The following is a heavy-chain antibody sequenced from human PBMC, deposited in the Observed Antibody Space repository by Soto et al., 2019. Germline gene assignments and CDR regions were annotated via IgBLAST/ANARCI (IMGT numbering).Heavy chain of an antibody. V-gene: IGHV3-23*01. CDR1: VFTFSSYA. CDR2: ISGSGGST. D-gene: IGHD3-10*01. CDR3: AKDLDYYGSGSYLPYCFDY. J-gene: IGHJ4*02. Sequence: PGGSQRLSSAASVFTFSSYAMSFVRQAPGKGLECVSAISGSGGSTYYADSVKGRFSISRDNSKNTLYLQMNSLRAEDTAVYYCAKDLDYYGSGSYLPYCFDYWVQGTLVTVSS.